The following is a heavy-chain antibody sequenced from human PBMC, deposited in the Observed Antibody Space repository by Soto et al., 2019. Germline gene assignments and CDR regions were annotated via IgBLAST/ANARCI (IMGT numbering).Heavy chain of an antibody. D-gene: IGHD1-26*01. V-gene: IGHV3-66*01. J-gene: IGHJ5*01. CDR2: IHSGGNT. CDR1: GFTVSNSY. CDR3: AKKGDGYNRFEF. Sequence: EVPVVESGGGLVQPGGSLRLSCAASGFTVSNSYMNWVRQAPGKGLEWVSIIHSGGNTYYADSVKGRFIISRDNSKNTLYLQMDSLRDEDTAVYYCAKKGDGYNRFEFWGQGTLVTVSS.